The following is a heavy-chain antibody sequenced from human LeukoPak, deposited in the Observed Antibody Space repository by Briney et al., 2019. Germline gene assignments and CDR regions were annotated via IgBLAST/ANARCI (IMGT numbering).Heavy chain of an antibody. Sequence: GGSLRLSCAASGFTFSSYAMSWVRQAPGKGLEWVSAISGSGGSTYYADSVKGRFTISRDNSKNTLYLQMNSLRAEDTAVYYCARVRDAYNYFHYWGQGTLVTVSS. V-gene: IGHV3-23*01. D-gene: IGHD2-2*01. CDR2: ISGSGGST. CDR1: GFTFSSYA. CDR3: ARVRDAYNYFHY. J-gene: IGHJ4*02.